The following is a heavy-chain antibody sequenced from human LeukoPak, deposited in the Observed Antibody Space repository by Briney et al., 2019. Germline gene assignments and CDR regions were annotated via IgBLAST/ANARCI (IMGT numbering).Heavy chain of an antibody. CDR3: ARGRYGSGYFDY. D-gene: IGHD3-10*01. V-gene: IGHV4-61*09. Sequence: PSQTLSLTCTVSGGSIGSGTYYWSWIRQPAGQGLEWIGHVYISGSTNNNPSLKSRVTISVDTSKNQFSLKLSSVTAADTAVYYCARGRYGSGYFDYWGQGTLVTVSS. CDR2: VYISGST. CDR1: GGSIGSGTYY. J-gene: IGHJ4*02.